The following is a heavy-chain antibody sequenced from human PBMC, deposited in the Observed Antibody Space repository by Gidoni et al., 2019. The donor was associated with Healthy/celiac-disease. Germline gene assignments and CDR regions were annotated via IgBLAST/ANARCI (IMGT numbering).Heavy chain of an antibody. Sequence: EVQLVASGGGLVQPGGSLRLSCAASGFTFSSYSMNWVRQAPGKGLEWVSSISSSSSYIYYADSGKGRFTISRDNDKNSLYLQMNSLRAEDTAVYYWAREAGNYYGMDVWGQGTTVTVSS. CDR3: AREAGNYYGMDV. J-gene: IGHJ6*02. D-gene: IGHD6-19*01. CDR2: ISSSSSYI. V-gene: IGHV3-21*01. CDR1: GFTFSSYS.